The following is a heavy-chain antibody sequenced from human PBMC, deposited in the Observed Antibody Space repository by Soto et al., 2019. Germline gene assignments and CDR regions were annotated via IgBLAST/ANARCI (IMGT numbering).Heavy chain of an antibody. V-gene: IGHV1-2*04. CDR3: ARGTTISTDAFDI. D-gene: IGHD4-4*01. CDR1: GYTFTGYY. Sequence: ASVKVSCKASGYTFTGYYMHWVRQAPGQGLEWMGWINPNSGGTNYAQKFQGWVTMTRDTSISTAYMELSRLRSDDTAVYYCARGTTISTDAFDIWGQGTMVTVSS. CDR2: INPNSGGT. J-gene: IGHJ3*02.